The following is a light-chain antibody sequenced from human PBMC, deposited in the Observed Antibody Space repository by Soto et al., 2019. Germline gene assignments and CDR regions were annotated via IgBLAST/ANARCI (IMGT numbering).Light chain of an antibody. CDR2: GAS. CDR3: QQYGSSPFT. CDR1: QSVSSSY. J-gene: IGKJ3*01. Sequence: EIVLTQSPGTLSLSPGERATLSCRASQSVSSSYLAWYQQKPGQAPRLLIYGASSRATGIPDRFSGSGSGTDFTLTISRLEPDDFAVYYCQQYGSSPFTFGPGTIVDIK. V-gene: IGKV3-20*01.